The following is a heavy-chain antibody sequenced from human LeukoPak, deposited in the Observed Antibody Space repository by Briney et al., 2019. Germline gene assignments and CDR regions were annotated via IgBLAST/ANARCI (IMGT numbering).Heavy chain of an antibody. Sequence: SETLSLTCTVSGGSISSSSYYWGWIRQPPGKGLEWIGEINHSGSTNYNPSLKSRVTISVDTSKNQFSLKLSSVTAADTAVYYCARGSNTGYYDPDNWFDPWGQGTLVTVSS. CDR2: INHSGST. CDR1: GGSISSSSYY. J-gene: IGHJ5*02. D-gene: IGHD3-9*01. CDR3: ARGSNTGYYDPDNWFDP. V-gene: IGHV4-39*07.